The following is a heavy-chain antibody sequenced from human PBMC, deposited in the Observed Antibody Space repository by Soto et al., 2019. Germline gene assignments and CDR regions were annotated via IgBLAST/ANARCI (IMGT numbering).Heavy chain of an antibody. J-gene: IGHJ4*01. Sequence: WKTPYITCSVYGDFISSYYWSWIRQPPGKGLEWIGYVYYSGSTNYNPSLKSRVTISVDTSKKQFSLKLRSVTAADTAVYFCASGTSGTYTYFHTRGHGRPGNV. V-gene: IGHV4-59*01. D-gene: IGHD1-1*01. CDR1: GDFISSYY. CDR3: ASGTSGTYTYFHT. CDR2: VYYSGST.